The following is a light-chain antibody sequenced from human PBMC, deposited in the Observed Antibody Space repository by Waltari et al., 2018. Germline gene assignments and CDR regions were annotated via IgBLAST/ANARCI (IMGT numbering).Light chain of an antibody. Sequence: YELTQSPSISVSPGQTARITCSGDALPKQYSYWYQQRPGQAPSLVIYQDTERPSGIPELFSGSSSGTTVTLTISDVQADDEGDYYCHSADCSGNFRVFGGGTRLTV. CDR1: ALPKQY. J-gene: IGLJ2*01. CDR3: HSADCSGNFRV. V-gene: IGLV3-25*03. CDR2: QDT.